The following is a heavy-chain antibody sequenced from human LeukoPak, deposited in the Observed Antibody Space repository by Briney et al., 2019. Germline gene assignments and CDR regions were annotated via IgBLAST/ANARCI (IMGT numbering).Heavy chain of an antibody. V-gene: IGHV4-39*01. Sequence: SETLSLTCTVSGGSVSSSSYYWGWIRQPPGKGLEWIGSIYYSGSTYYNPSLKSRVTISVDTSKNQFSLKLSSVTAADTAVYYCARRGMAAAAGTEYWGQGTLVTVSS. CDR1: GGSVSSSSYY. J-gene: IGHJ4*02. CDR3: ARRGMAAAAGTEY. CDR2: IYYSGST. D-gene: IGHD6-13*01.